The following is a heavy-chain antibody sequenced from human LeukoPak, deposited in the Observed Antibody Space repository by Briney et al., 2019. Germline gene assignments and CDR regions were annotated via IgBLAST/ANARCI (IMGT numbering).Heavy chain of an antibody. CDR2: ISSSGSTI. J-gene: IGHJ6*04. V-gene: IGHV3-48*03. Sequence: GSLRLSCAASGFTFSSYEMNWVRQAPGKGLVWVSYISSSGSTIYYADPVKGRFTISRDNAKNSLYLQMNSLRAEDTAVYYCAELGITMIGGVWGKGTTVTISS. D-gene: IGHD3-10*02. CDR3: AELGITMIGGV. CDR1: GFTFSSYE.